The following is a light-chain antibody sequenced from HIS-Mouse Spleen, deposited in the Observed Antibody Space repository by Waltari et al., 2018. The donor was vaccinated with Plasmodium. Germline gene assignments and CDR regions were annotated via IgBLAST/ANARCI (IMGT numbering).Light chain of an antibody. Sequence: SYELTQPPSVSVSPGQTARITCSGDALPKKYAYWYQQKSGQAPVLVNNEDSKRPAGIPERFSGSSSGTMATLTISGAQVEEEADYYCYSTDSSGNHRVFGGGTKLTVL. V-gene: IGLV3-10*01. J-gene: IGLJ3*02. CDR3: YSTDSSGNHRV. CDR2: EDS. CDR1: ALPKKY.